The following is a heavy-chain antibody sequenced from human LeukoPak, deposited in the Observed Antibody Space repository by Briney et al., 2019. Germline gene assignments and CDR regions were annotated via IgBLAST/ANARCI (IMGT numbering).Heavy chain of an antibody. CDR1: GFTFSSYS. D-gene: IGHD2-2*02. CDR2: ISSSSSYI. Sequence: PGGSLRLSCAASGFTFSSYSMNWVRQAPGKGLEWVSSISSSSSYIYYADSVKGRFTISRDNAKNSLYLQMNSLRAEDTAVYYCARGEAGYCSSTSCYMGYHYYYGMDVWGQGTTVTVSS. CDR3: ARGEAGYCSSTSCYMGYHYYYGMDV. J-gene: IGHJ6*02. V-gene: IGHV3-21*01.